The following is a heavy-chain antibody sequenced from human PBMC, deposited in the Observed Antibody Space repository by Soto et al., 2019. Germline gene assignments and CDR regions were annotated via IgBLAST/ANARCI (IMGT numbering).Heavy chain of an antibody. J-gene: IGHJ1*01. D-gene: IGHD3-22*01. V-gene: IGHV1-3*01. CDR3: ARDPYYYDSSGSFSGYFHH. Sequence: GSVKEYCKASGYPFSSYALHLERQAPGQSLEWMGWINGGNGQTKYSQKFQGRVTFTRDTSASTAYLDLSSLRSEDTAVYYCARDPYYYDSSGSFSGYFHHWGQGTKVTGSS. CDR2: INGGNGQT. CDR1: GYPFSSYA.